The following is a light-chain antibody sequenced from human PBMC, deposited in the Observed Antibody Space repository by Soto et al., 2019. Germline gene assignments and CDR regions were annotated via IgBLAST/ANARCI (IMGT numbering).Light chain of an antibody. CDR2: AAS. CDR3: PEYASAPLT. V-gene: IGKV1-27*01. Sequence: DIQMTQSPSSLSASVGDRVTITCRASQDISNYLAWYQQKPGKVPKLLISAASTLQSGVPSRFSGSGSGADFTLSISSLQPEDVATYYCPEYASAPLTFGGGTRWRSN. CDR1: QDISNY. J-gene: IGKJ4*01.